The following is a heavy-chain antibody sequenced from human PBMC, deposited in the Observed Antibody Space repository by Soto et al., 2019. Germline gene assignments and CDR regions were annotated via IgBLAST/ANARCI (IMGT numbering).Heavy chain of an antibody. D-gene: IGHD3-10*01. V-gene: IGHV1-69*19. CDR2: SSPMFGAA. CDR1: GGTFNTYA. Sequence: QVQLVQSGAEMKKPGSSVKVSCQSSGGTFNTYAMNWVRQAPGQGPEWMGASSPMFGAANYAPKFQGRVTITADESTGTSYMPLSSLTSEDTALYFCAREVQVHTPAFVYWGQGTLVTVSS. J-gene: IGHJ4*02. CDR3: AREVQVHTPAFVY.